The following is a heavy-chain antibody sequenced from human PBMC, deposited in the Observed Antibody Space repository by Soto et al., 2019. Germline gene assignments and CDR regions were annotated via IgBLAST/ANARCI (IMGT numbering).Heavy chain of an antibody. J-gene: IGHJ6*02. Sequence: LRLSCVASGLTVNDNYMSWVRQAPGKGLEWVSIIYAGGSTYYADSVKDRFTISRDSSKNTLFLQMNSVREEDTAVYFCVRVPPAHDYYGLDVWGQGTTVTVSS. CDR2: IYAGGST. CDR1: GLTVNDNY. CDR3: VRVPPAHDYYGLDV. V-gene: IGHV3-66*01.